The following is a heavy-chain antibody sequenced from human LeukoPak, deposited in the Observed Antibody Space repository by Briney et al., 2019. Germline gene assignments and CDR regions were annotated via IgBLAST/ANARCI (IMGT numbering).Heavy chain of an antibody. CDR1: GFTFEDYA. D-gene: IGHD3-10*01. J-gene: IGHJ4*02. CDR3: VKDGSGVLSVFES. Sequence: GGSLRLSCAASGFTFEDYAMHWVRQGPGKGLEWVSGISWNSGRTGYADSVKGRFTISRDNAKTSLYLQMNSLRAEDTALYYCVKDGSGVLSVFESWGQGTLVTVSS. V-gene: IGHV3-9*01. CDR2: ISWNSGRT.